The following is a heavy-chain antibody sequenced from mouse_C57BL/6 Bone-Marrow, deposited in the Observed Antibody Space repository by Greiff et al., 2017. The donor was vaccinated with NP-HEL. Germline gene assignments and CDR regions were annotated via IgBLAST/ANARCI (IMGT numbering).Heavy chain of an antibody. J-gene: IGHJ4*01. D-gene: IGHD1-1*01. V-gene: IGHV1-54*01. Sequence: VQLQQSGAELVRPGTSVTVSCKASGYAFTHYLIEWVKQRPGQGLAWIGVINPGSGGTNYNEKFKGKATLTADKSSSTAYMQLSSLTSEDSAVYFCAKGRSTGVGAMDYWGQGTSVTVSS. CDR3: AKGRSTGVGAMDY. CDR1: GYAFTHYL. CDR2: INPGSGGT.